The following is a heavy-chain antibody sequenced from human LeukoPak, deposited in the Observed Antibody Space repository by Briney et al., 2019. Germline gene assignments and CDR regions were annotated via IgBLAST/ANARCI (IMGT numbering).Heavy chain of an antibody. CDR1: GFTFSSYE. CDR2: ISSSGSTI. CDR3: ARVVAGYSYGLMDV. J-gene: IGHJ6*03. D-gene: IGHD5-18*01. Sequence: PGGSLRLSCAASGFTFSSYEMNWVRQAPGKGLEWVSYISSSGSTIYYADSVKGRFTISRDNAKNSLYLQMNSLRAEDTAVYYCARVVAGYSYGLMDVWGKGTTVTISS. V-gene: IGHV3-48*03.